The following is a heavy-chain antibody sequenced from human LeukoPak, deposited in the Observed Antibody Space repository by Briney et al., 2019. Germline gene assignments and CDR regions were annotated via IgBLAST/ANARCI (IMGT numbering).Heavy chain of an antibody. D-gene: IGHD5-18*01. CDR2: ISSSGSTI. CDR1: GFTFSSYE. Sequence: PGGSLRLSCATSGFTFSSYEMNRVRQTPGKVLEWVSYISSSGSTIYYADSVKGRFTISRDNAKNSLYLQMNSLRAEDTAVYYCARTDWAGAMVQDYWGQGTLVTVSS. V-gene: IGHV3-48*03. J-gene: IGHJ4*02. CDR3: ARTDWAGAMVQDY.